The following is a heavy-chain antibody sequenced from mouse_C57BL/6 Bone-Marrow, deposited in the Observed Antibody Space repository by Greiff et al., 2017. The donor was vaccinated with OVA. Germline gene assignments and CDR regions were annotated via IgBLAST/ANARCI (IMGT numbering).Heavy chain of an antibody. CDR2: INPNNGGT. Sequence: EVQLQQSGPELVKPGASVKISCKASGYTFTDYYMNWVKQSHGKSLEWIGDINPNNGGTSYNQKFKGKATLTVDKSSSTAYMELRSLTSEDSAVYYCARDPNWEDWYFDVWGTGTTVTVSS. D-gene: IGHD4-1*01. CDR3: ARDPNWEDWYFDV. CDR1: GYTFTDYY. J-gene: IGHJ1*03. V-gene: IGHV1-26*01.